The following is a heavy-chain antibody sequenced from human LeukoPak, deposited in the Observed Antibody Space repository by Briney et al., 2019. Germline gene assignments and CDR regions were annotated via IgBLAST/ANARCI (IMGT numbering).Heavy chain of an antibody. V-gene: IGHV4-31*03. CDR2: KSYSGTT. J-gene: IGHJ6*03. D-gene: IGHD4-17*01. CDR1: GGSISSGGFY. Sequence: SETLSLTCTVSGGSISSGGFYWTWIRQHPVKGLEWIGFKSYSGTTNYNPSLKSRVTMSVDTTQNQFSLRLSSVTAADTAMYYCARKNDYGASYYIDVWGRGTTVTVSS. CDR3: ARKNDYGASYYIDV.